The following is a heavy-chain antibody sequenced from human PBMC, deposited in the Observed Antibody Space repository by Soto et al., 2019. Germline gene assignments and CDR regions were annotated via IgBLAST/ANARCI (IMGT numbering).Heavy chain of an antibody. J-gene: IGHJ6*02. CDR1: RFTFSSYS. CDR2: ISGGSGTI. V-gene: IGHV3-48*01. CDR3: ARSTYYYYGMDV. Sequence: EVQLVESGGGLVQPGGSLRLSCAASRFTFSSYSMSWVRQAPGKGLEWVSYISGGSGTIYYADSVKGRFTISRDNAKNSLYLQMNSLRPEDTAVYYCARSTYYYYGMDVWGQGTTVTVSS.